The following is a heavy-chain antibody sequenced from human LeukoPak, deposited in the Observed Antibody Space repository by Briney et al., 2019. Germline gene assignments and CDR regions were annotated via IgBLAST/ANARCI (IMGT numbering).Heavy chain of an antibody. CDR1: GGTFISYA. D-gene: IGHD6-13*01. CDR2: IIPIFGTA. J-gene: IGHJ4*02. CDR3: ARDDSSSWKGGIDY. V-gene: IGHV1-69*01. Sequence: GASVKVSCKASGGTFISYAISWVRQAPGQGLEWMGGIIPIFGTANYAQKFQGRVTITADESTSTAYMELSSLRSEDTAVYYCARDDSSSWKGGIDYWGQGTLVTVSS.